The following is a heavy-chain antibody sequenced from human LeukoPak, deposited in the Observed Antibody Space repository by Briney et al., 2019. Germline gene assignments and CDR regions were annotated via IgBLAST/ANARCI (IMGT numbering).Heavy chain of an antibody. CDR2: INPNSGVT. V-gene: IGHV1-2*02. Sequence: ASVKVSCKASRYTFTGYYMHWVRQAPGQGLEWMGWINPNSGVTDYAQKFQGRVTMTRDKSIRTAYMELSRLTSDDTAVYYCARNIWFGESADAFDIWGQGTMVTVSS. J-gene: IGHJ3*02. CDR1: RYTFTGYY. CDR3: ARNIWFGESADAFDI. D-gene: IGHD3-10*01.